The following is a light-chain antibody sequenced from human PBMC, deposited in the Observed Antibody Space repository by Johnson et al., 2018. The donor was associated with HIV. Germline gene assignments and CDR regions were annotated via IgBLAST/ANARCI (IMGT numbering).Light chain of an antibody. CDR3: GTWHSSLSAHDYV. Sequence: QSVLTQPPSVSAAPGQKVTISCSGSSSNIGNNYVSWYQHLPGTTPKLLIYENNKRPSGIPDRFSGSKSGTSATLGITGLQTGDEAAYYCGTWHSSLSAHDYVFGTGTEVTVL. CDR1: SSNIGNNY. V-gene: IGLV1-51*02. CDR2: ENN. J-gene: IGLJ1*01.